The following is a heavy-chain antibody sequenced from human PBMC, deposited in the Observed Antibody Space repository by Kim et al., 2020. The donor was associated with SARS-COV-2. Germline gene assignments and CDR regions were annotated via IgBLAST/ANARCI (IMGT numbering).Heavy chain of an antibody. CDR2: IYYSGST. Sequence: SETLSLTCTVSGGSTSSSDHYWAWIRQPPGKGLEWIGSIYYSGSTHYNPSLRSRVTMSIDTSKNQFSLKVTSVTAADTAVYYCARDQLGGSTDTDYWGQG. V-gene: IGHV4-39*07. CDR1: GGSTSSSDHY. J-gene: IGHJ4*01. CDR3: ARDQLGGSTDTDY. D-gene: IGHD3-16*01.